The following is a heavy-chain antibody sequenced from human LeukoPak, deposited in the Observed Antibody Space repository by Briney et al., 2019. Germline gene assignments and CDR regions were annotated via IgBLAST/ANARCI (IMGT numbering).Heavy chain of an antibody. D-gene: IGHD2-2*01. Sequence: ASVKVSCKASGYTFTSYYMHWVRQAPGQGLEWMGWINPNSGGTNYAQKFQGRVTMTRDTSISTAYMELSRLRSGDTAVYYCARDQKDIVVVPAAIWGQGTLVTVSS. V-gene: IGHV1-2*02. J-gene: IGHJ4*02. CDR2: INPNSGGT. CDR3: ARDQKDIVVVPAAI. CDR1: GYTFTSYY.